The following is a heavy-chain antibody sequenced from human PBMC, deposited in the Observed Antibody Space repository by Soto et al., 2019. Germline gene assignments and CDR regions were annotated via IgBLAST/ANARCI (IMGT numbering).Heavy chain of an antibody. Sequence: GGSLRLSCAASGFTVSSNYMSWVRQAPGKGLEWVSVIYSGGSTYYADSVKGRFTISRHNSKNTLYLQMNSLRAEDTAVYYCARDSGGWSVDAFDIWGQGTMVTVS. J-gene: IGHJ3*02. CDR2: IYSGGST. D-gene: IGHD6-19*01. V-gene: IGHV3-53*04. CDR1: GFTVSSNY. CDR3: ARDSGGWSVDAFDI.